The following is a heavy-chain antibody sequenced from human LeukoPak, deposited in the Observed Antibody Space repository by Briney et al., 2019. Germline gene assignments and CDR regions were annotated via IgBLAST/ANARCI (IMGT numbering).Heavy chain of an antibody. CDR3: VTGHYDSRMYFDL. CDR2: IKFDGTLA. D-gene: IGHD3-16*01. J-gene: IGHJ2*01. Sequence: PGGSLRLSCTAYGFTFSTYWIHWVRQAPGKGLVWVSQIKFDGTLASYADSVKGRFTISRDNANNTLYLQMNSLGTEDTAVYYCVTGHYDSRMYFDLWGRGTLVTVSS. V-gene: IGHV3-74*01. CDR1: GFTFSTYW.